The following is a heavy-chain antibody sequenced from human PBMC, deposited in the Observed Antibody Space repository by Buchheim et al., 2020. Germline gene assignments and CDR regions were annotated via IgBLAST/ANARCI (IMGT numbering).Heavy chain of an antibody. Sequence: EVQLVESGGGLVQPGGSLRLSCAASGFSFSSYWMHWVRQAPGRGLVWVSRITSDGSGTGYEDSVTGRFTISRENAKNTLYLQMNSLSPEDTAVYFCARGIAATANPNWFDPWGQGTL. CDR1: GFSFSSYW. CDR3: ARGIAATANPNWFDP. J-gene: IGHJ5*02. V-gene: IGHV3-74*01. CDR2: ITSDGSGT. D-gene: IGHD6-25*01.